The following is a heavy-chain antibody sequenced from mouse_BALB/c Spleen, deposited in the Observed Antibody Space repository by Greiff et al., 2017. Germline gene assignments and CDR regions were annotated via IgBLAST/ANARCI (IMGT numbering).Heavy chain of an antibody. CDR2: IWSGGST. J-gene: IGHJ3*01. CDR3: ARGTDRGNRKGFAY. CDR1: GFSLTSYG. V-gene: IGHV2-2*02. D-gene: IGHD3-3*01. Sequence: QVQLKESGPGLVQPSQSLSITCTVSGFSLTSYGVHWVRQSPGKGLEWLGVIWSGGSTDYNAAFLSRLSISKDNSKSQVFFKMNSLQANDTAIYYCARGTDRGNRKGFAYWGQGTLVTVSA.